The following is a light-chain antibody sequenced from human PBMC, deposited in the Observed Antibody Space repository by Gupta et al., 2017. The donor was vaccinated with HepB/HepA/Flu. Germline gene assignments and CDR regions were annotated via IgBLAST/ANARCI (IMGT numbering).Light chain of an antibody. Sequence: SYELTQPPSVSVSPGQTASITCSGDKLGDKYACWYQQKPGQSPVLVICQDNKRPSGIPERFSGYNSGNTATRTISGTQAMDEADDYCQAWDSSTAYGVIGGGTKLTVL. J-gene: IGLJ2*01. V-gene: IGLV3-1*01. CDR2: QDN. CDR3: QAWDSSTAYGV. CDR1: KLGDKY.